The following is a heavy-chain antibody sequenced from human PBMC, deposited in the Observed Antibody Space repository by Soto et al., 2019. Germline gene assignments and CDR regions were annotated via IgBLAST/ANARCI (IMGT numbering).Heavy chain of an antibody. Sequence: QVQLVESGGGGVQPGRSLRLSCAASGFTFSSYAMHWVRQAPGKGLEWVAVISYDGSNKYYADSVKGRFTISRDNSKNTLYLQMNSLRAEDTAVYYCARDTYSSGHGAFAIWGQGTMVTVSS. V-gene: IGHV3-30-3*01. D-gene: IGHD6-19*01. CDR3: ARDTYSSGHGAFAI. CDR2: ISYDGSNK. J-gene: IGHJ3*02. CDR1: GFTFSSYA.